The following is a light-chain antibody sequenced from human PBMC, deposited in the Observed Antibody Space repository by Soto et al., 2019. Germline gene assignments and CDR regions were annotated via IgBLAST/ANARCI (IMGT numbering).Light chain of an antibody. Sequence: IQMTQSPSSLSASVGDRVTITCRASQSISNYLNWYQQKPGKAPKLLSYAASSLQSGVPSRFSGSGSGTDFTLTISSLQPEDFATYYCQQSYSTRITLGQGTRLEIK. V-gene: IGKV1-39*01. CDR2: AAS. CDR3: QQSYSTRIT. CDR1: QSISNY. J-gene: IGKJ5*01.